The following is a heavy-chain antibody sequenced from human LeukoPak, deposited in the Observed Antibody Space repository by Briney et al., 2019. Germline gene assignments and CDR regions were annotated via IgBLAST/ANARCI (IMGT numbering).Heavy chain of an antibody. V-gene: IGHV3-74*01. Sequence: GGSLRLSCAASGFTFSSYWMHWVRQVPGKGLVWVARINPGGSSITYADSVKGRFTISRDNAKNTLYLQMNSLRAEDTAVYYCVREYSSSSGRAFDMWGQGTMVTVSP. J-gene: IGHJ3*02. D-gene: IGHD6-6*01. CDR3: VREYSSSSGRAFDM. CDR1: GFTFSSYW. CDR2: INPGGSSI.